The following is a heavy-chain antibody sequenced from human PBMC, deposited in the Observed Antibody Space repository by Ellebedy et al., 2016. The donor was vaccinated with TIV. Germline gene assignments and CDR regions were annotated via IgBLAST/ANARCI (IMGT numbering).Heavy chain of an antibody. V-gene: IGHV1-2*02. Sequence: ASVKVSCKASGYTFTGYYMHWVRQAPGQGLEWMGWINPNSGGTNYAQKFQGRVTMTRGTSISTAYMELRSLRSDDTAVYYCARDNYLGFGKSFHFDHWGQGTLVSVSS. J-gene: IGHJ4*02. CDR2: INPNSGGT. CDR1: GYTFTGYY. CDR3: ARDNYLGFGKSFHFDH. D-gene: IGHD4-11*01.